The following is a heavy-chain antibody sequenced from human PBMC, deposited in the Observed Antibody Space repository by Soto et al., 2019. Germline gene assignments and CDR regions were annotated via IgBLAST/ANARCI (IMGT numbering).Heavy chain of an antibody. CDR1: GFTFSSYG. V-gene: IGHV3-30*18. CDR2: ISYDGSNK. Sequence: PXGSLRLSCAASGFTFSSYGMHWVRQAPGKGLEWVAVISYDGSNKYYADSVKGRFTISRDNSKNTLYLQMNSLRAEDTAVYYCAKDIAAAGINWFDHWGQGPLVTVSS. J-gene: IGHJ5*02. D-gene: IGHD6-13*01. CDR3: AKDIAAAGINWFDH.